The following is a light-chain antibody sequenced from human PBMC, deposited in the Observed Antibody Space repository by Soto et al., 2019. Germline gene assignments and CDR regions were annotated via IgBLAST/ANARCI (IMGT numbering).Light chain of an antibody. CDR2: DTS. V-gene: IGKV3-20*01. CDR1: QSVGRRY. J-gene: IGKJ4*01. Sequence: NVLKQSPDTLSLSPGKRATLSCRASQSVGRRYLAWYQQKPGQAPMLLIYDTSERASDIPDRFSGSGSGTDFTLTNSRLVPEDFAVYYCQYQGTFGGGTKVEIK. CDR3: QYQGT.